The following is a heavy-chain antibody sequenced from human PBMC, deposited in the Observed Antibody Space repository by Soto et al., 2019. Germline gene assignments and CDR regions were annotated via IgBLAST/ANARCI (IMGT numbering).Heavy chain of an antibody. V-gene: IGHV3-33*06. CDR1: GFTFSSYG. J-gene: IGHJ4*02. CDR3: AKDVGNSWSYYFDF. Sequence: QVQLVESGGGVVQPGTSLRLSCATSGFTFSSYGMYWVRQAPGKGLEWVAVTWYEGANEYYADSVKGRFTISRDNSKNTLHLQMNSLRAEDTAIYYCAKDVGNSWSYYFDFWGQGTLVTVSS. D-gene: IGHD6-13*01. CDR2: TWYEGANE.